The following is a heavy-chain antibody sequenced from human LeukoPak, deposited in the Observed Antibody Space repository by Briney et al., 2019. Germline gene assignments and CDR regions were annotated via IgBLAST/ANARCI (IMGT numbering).Heavy chain of an antibody. Sequence: GGSLRLSCAASGFTFSDFWMHWVRQAPGKGLVWVSRINSGGTVTNYADSVKGRLTISRDNAKNTLYLQMNSLRAEDTAVYYCAKDFSTTVTLPYFDYWGQGTLVTVSS. CDR3: AKDFSTTVTLPYFDY. CDR1: GFTFSDFW. D-gene: IGHD4-17*01. V-gene: IGHV3-74*01. CDR2: INSGGTVT. J-gene: IGHJ4*02.